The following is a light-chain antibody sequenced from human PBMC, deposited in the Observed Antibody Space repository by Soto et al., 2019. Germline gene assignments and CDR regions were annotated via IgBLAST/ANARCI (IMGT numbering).Light chain of an antibody. Sequence: NFMLTQPHSVSESPGKTVTISCTRSSGSIATNYVQWFQQRPGSAPIIVIYEDDQRPSGVPDRFSGSIDSSSNSASLTISGLQTEDEPDYNCQSYDSSNHGVFGGGTKLTVL. CDR2: EDD. J-gene: IGLJ3*02. CDR3: QSYDSSNHGV. V-gene: IGLV6-57*03. CDR1: SGSIATNY.